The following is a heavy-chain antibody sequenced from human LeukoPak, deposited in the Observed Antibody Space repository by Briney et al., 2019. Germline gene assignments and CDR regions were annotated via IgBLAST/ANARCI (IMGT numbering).Heavy chain of an antibody. V-gene: IGHV1-69*04. CDR3: ARVGMATITSYFDY. CDR2: IIPILGIA. D-gene: IGHD5-12*01. Sequence: ASVKVSCKASGGTFSSYAISWVRQAPGQGLEWMGRIIPILGIANYAQKFQGRVTITADKSTSTAYMELSSLSSEDTAVYYCARVGMATITSYFDYWGQGTLVTAPS. CDR1: GGTFSSYA. J-gene: IGHJ4*02.